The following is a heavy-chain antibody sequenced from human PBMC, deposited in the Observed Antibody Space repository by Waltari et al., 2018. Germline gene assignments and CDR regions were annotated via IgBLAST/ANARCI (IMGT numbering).Heavy chain of an antibody. CDR2: IRYDGSNK. V-gene: IGHV3-30*02. J-gene: IGHJ6*03. CDR1: GFTFSSYG. Sequence: QVQLVESGGGVVQPGGSLRLSCAASGFTFSSYGMHWVRPAPGKGLEWVAFIRYDGSNKYYADSVKGRFTISRDNSKNTLYLQMNSLRAEDTAVYYCAKLYCSSTSCYWSYYYMDVWGKGTTVTVSS. CDR3: AKLYCSSTSCYWSYYYMDV. D-gene: IGHD2-2*01.